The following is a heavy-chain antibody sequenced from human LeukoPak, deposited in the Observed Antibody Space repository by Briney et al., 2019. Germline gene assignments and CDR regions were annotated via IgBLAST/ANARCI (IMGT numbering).Heavy chain of an antibody. D-gene: IGHD5-24*01. Sequence: SETLSLTCTVSGGSISSSSYYWGWIRQPPGKGLEWIGSIYYSGSTYYNPSLKSRVTISVDTSKNQFSLKLSSVTAADTAVYYCARVLARDGALGVWGQGTLVTVSS. CDR2: IYYSGST. J-gene: IGHJ4*02. CDR1: GGSISSSSYY. V-gene: IGHV4-39*07. CDR3: ARVLARDGALGV.